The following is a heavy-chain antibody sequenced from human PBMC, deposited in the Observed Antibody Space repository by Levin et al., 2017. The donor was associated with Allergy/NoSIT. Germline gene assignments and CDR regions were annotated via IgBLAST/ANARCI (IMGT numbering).Heavy chain of an antibody. J-gene: IGHJ4*02. CDR1: GFTFSSYS. V-gene: IGHV3-48*01. CDR2: ISSSSSTI. D-gene: IGHD3-9*01. Sequence: GGSLRLSCAASGFTFSSYSMNWVRQAPGKGLEWVSYISSSSSTIYYADSVKGRFTISRDNAKNSLYLQMNSLRAEDTAVYYCARDFLRYFDWLPHYFDYWGQGTLVTVSS. CDR3: ARDFLRYFDWLPHYFDY.